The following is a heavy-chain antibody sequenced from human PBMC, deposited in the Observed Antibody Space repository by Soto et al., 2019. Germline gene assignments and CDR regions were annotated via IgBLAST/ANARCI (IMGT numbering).Heavy chain of an antibody. CDR2: IGGGGSPI. CDR3: ASKIFGTTHCDY. J-gene: IGHJ4*02. CDR1: GLTFSTYE. D-gene: IGHD1-7*01. V-gene: IGHV3-48*03. Sequence: GGPLRLSCEASGLTFSTYEMNWVRQAPGKGLEWVSYIGGGGSPIFYADSVKGRFTISRDNAKRSLYLQMNSLRAEDTAIYYCASKIFGTTHCDYWGQGALVTVSS.